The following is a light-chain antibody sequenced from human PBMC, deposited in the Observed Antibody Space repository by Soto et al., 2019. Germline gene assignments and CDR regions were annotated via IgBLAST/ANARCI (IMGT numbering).Light chain of an antibody. CDR3: SSYGGYNKLV. V-gene: IGLV2-8*01. CDR2: EVN. J-gene: IGLJ1*01. CDR1: SSDVGGYNY. Sequence: QSVLTQPPSASGSPGQSVSISCTGTSSDVGGYNYVSWFQQHPGKAPKLIIHEVNKRPSGVPDRFSGSKSGNTASLTVSGLQAEDEADYYYSSYGGYNKLVFGTGTKVTVL.